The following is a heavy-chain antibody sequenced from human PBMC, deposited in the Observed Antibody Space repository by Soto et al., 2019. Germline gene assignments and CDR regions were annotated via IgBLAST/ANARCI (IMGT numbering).Heavy chain of an antibody. CDR3: ARTGYDRSGYFVEYYFDY. D-gene: IGHD3-22*01. V-gene: IGHV3-30-3*01. Sequence: PGGSLRLSCAASGFTFSKYAMHWVRQARGTGLEWVAVISNDGSNPYYADSVKGRFTISRDNSKNTLYLQMNSLREEDTAVYYCARTGYDRSGYFVEYYFDYWGQGTLGTVS. CDR1: GFTFSKYA. J-gene: IGHJ4*02. CDR2: ISNDGSNP.